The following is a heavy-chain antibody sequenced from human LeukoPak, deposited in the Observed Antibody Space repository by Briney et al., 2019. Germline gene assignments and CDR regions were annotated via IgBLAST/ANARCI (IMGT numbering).Heavy chain of an antibody. CDR2: IYYSGDT. J-gene: IGHJ2*01. CDR3: ASRIAGPRYWYFDL. D-gene: IGHD2/OR15-2a*01. CDR1: GGSISSGDYY. Sequence: SETLSLTCTVSGGSISSGDYYWSWIRQPPGKGLEWIGYIYYSGDTYYNPSLRSRVTISVDTSKNQFSLKVSSVTAADTAVYYCASRIAGPRYWYFDLWGRGTLVTVSS. V-gene: IGHV4-30-4*01.